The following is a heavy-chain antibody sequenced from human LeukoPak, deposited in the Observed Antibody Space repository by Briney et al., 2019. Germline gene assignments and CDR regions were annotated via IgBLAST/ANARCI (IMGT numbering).Heavy chain of an antibody. CDR1: GGSFSGYY. Sequence: SETLSLTCAVYGGSFSGYYWSWIRQPPGKGLEWIGEINHSGSTNYNPSLKSRVTISVDTSKNQFSLKLSSVTAADTAVYYCARTMWVFGVAILHDAFDIWGQGTMVTVSS. J-gene: IGHJ3*02. D-gene: IGHD3-3*01. CDR2: INHSGST. CDR3: ARTMWVFGVAILHDAFDI. V-gene: IGHV4-34*01.